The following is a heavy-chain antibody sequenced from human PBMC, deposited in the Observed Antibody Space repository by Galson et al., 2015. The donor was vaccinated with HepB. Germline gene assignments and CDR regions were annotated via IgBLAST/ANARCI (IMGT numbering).Heavy chain of an antibody. CDR1: GFNLNNFA. J-gene: IGHJ4*02. V-gene: IGHV1-18*01. D-gene: IGHD6-13*01. Sequence: SVKVSCKASGFNLNNFAITWVRQAPGQGLEWMGRINPYDGNTNYVQRLQGRVTMTTDTSTSTAYMELRSLRSDDTAVYYCARLGAAAGFLGYWGQGTLVTVSS. CDR2: INPYDGNT. CDR3: ARLGAAAGFLGY.